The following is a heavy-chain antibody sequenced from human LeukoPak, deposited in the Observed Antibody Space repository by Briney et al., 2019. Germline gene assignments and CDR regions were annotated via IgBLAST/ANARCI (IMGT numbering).Heavy chain of an antibody. J-gene: IGHJ4*02. Sequence: SETLSLTCAVYGGSFSRYYWSWIRQPAGKGLEWIGRIYTSGSTNYNLSLKSRVTMSVDTSKNQFSLKLSSVTAADTAVYYCARCGGSYWPGPFDYWGQGTLVTVSS. V-gene: IGHV4-59*10. CDR1: GGSFSRYY. D-gene: IGHD1-26*01. CDR3: ARCGGSYWPGPFDY. CDR2: IYTSGST.